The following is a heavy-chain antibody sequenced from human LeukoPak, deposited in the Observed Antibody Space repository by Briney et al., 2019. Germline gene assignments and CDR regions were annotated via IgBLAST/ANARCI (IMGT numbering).Heavy chain of an antibody. CDR3: ARHRRVVRGVIIKAGYFDY. Sequence: GSLRLSCAASGFTFSSYWMSWIRQPPGKGLEWIGEINHSGSTNYNPSLKSRVTISVDTSKNQFSLKLSSVTAADTAVYYCARHRRVVRGVIIKAGYFDYWGQGTLVTVSS. J-gene: IGHJ4*02. CDR1: GFTFSSYW. CDR2: INHSGST. V-gene: IGHV4-34*01. D-gene: IGHD3-10*01.